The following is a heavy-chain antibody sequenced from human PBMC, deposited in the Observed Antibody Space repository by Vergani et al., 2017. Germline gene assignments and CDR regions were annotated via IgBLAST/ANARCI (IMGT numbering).Heavy chain of an antibody. J-gene: IGHJ4*02. Sequence: QVQLQESGPGLVKPSETLSLTCTVSGGSISSYYWSWIRQPPGKGLEWIGYIYYSGSTNYNPSLKSRVTISVDTSKNQFSLKLRSVTAADTAVYYCAGGAGIQLWPYWGQGTLVTVSS. V-gene: IGHV4-59*01. CDR1: GGSISSYY. CDR3: AGGAGIQLWPY. D-gene: IGHD5-18*01. CDR2: IYYSGST.